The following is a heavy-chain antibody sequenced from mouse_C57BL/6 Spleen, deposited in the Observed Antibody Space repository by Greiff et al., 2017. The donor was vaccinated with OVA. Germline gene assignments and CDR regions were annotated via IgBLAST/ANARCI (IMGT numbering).Heavy chain of an antibody. J-gene: IGHJ3*01. CDR2: INPNYGTT. D-gene: IGHD2-14*01. Sequence: VHVKQSGPELVKPGASVKISCKASGYSFTDYNMNWVKQSNGKSLEWIGVINPNYGTTSYNQKFKGKATLTVDQSSSTAYMQLNSLTSEDSAVYYCARSGGVRAWFAYWGQGTLVTVSA. CDR1: GYSFTDYN. CDR3: ARSGGVRAWFAY. V-gene: IGHV1-39*01.